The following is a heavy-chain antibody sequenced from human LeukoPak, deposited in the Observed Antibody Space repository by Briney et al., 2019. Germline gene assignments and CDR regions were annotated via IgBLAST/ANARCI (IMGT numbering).Heavy chain of an antibody. CDR2: INPNSGGT. CDR1: GYTFTGYY. CDR3: ARPAEGIVGPSRYFDY. Sequence: ASVKVSCKASGYTFTGYYMHWVRQAPGQGLEWMGWINPNSGGTNYAQKFQGRVTMTRDTSISTAYMELSRLRSDDTAVYYCARPAEGIVGPSRYFDYWGQGTLVTVSS. D-gene: IGHD1-26*01. J-gene: IGHJ4*02. V-gene: IGHV1-2*02.